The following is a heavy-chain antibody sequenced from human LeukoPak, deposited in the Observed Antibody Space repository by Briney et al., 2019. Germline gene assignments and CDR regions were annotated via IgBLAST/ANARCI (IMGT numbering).Heavy chain of an antibody. D-gene: IGHD5-18*01. Sequence: GESLKISCKGSGYSFTSYWIGWVRQLPGKGLEWMGIIYPGDSDTRYSPSFQGQVTISADKSISTAYLQWSSLKASDTAMYYCARSGYSYGYSDAFDIWGQGTMVTVSS. CDR2: IYPGDSDT. V-gene: IGHV5-51*01. CDR3: ARSGYSYGYSDAFDI. J-gene: IGHJ3*02. CDR1: GYSFTSYW.